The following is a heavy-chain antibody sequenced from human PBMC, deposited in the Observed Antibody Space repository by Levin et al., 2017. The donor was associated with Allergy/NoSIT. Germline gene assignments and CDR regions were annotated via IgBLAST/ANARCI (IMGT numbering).Heavy chain of an antibody. CDR2: ISGSGGST. V-gene: IGHV3-23*01. CDR1: GFTFSSYA. D-gene: IGHD2-2*01. Sequence: ASVKVSCAASGFTFSSYAMSWVRQAPGKGLEWVSAISGSGGSTYYADSVKGRFTISRDNSKNTLYLQMNSLRAEDTAVYYCAKACTSCYGAFDYWGQGTLVTVSS. CDR3: AKACTSCYGAFDY. J-gene: IGHJ4*02.